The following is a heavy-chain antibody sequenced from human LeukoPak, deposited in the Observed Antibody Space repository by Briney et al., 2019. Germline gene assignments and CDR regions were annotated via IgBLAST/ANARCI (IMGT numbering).Heavy chain of an antibody. D-gene: IGHD3-3*01. CDR3: ARGLGVAKFDP. CDR1: GGSISSSSYY. CDR2: IYYSGST. J-gene: IGHJ5*02. Sequence: SETLSLTCTVSGGSISSSSYYWGWIRQPPGKGLEWIGGIYYSGSTYYNPSLKSRVTISVDTSKNQFSLKLSSVTAADTAVYYCARGLGVAKFDPWGQGTLVTVSS. V-gene: IGHV4-39*01.